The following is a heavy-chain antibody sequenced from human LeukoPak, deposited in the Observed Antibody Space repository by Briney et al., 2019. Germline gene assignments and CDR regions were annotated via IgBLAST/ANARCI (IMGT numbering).Heavy chain of an antibody. V-gene: IGHV3-15*01. J-gene: IGHJ4*02. CDR1: GFTFSNAW. CDR3: TTVAYSRSSPPDY. D-gene: IGHD6-6*01. Sequence: GSLRLSCAASGFTFSNAWMSWVRQAPGKGLEWVGRIKSKTDGGTTDYAAPVKGRFTISRDDSKNTLYLQMNSLKTEDTAVYYCTTVAYSRSSPPDYWGQGTLVTVSS. CDR2: IKSKTDGGTT.